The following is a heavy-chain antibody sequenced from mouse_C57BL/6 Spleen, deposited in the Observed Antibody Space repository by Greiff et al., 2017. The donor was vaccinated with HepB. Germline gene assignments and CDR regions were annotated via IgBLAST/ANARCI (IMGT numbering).Heavy chain of an antibody. CDR2: ISNGGGST. V-gene: IGHV5-12*01. Sequence: EVHLVESGGGLVQPGGSLKLSCAASGFTFSDYYMYWVRQTPEKRLEWVAYISNGGGSTYYPDTVKGRFTISRDNAKNTLYLQMSRLKSEDTAMYYCARHLWVRGYFDVWGTGTTVTVSS. CDR1: GFTFSDYY. CDR3: ARHLWVRGYFDV. J-gene: IGHJ1*03.